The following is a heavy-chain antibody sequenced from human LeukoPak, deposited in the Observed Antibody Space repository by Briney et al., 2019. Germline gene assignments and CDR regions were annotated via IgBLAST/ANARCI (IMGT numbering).Heavy chain of an antibody. D-gene: IGHD3-16*01. CDR3: AKGGDLLYVLFDY. Sequence: PGGSLRLSCAASGFTFSSYAMSWVRQAPGKGLEWVSAISGSGGSTYYADSVKGRFTISRDNSKNTLYLQMNSLRAEDTAVYCCAKGGDLLYVLFDYWGQGTLVTVSS. V-gene: IGHV3-23*01. J-gene: IGHJ4*02. CDR2: ISGSGGST. CDR1: GFTFSSYA.